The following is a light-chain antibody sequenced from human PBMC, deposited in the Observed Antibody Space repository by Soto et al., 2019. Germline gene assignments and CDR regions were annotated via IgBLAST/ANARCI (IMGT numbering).Light chain of an antibody. V-gene: IGKV2-28*01. J-gene: IGKJ1*01. CDR2: LGS. Sequence: DIVMTQSPLSLPVTPGEPASISCRSSQSLLHSNGYNYLDWYLQKPGQSPQLLIYLGSNRASGVPDRFSGSGSGTDFTLKISRVEAEDVGVYYCMQALQTPCTF. CDR1: QSLLHSNGYNY. CDR3: MQALQTPCT.